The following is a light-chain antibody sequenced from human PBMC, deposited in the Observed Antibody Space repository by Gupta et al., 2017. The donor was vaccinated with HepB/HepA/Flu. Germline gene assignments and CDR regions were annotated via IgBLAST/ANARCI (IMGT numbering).Light chain of an antibody. V-gene: IGKV3-15*01. CDR1: QTVSNN. CDR2: DVS. Sequence: EIVMTQSPATLSVSPGYRATLSCRASQTVSNNLAWYQQKPGQGPRLLIYDVSTRASGIPARFSGSGSGTEFSRTISSLQSEDFAVYYCLQDNNWRPPFGEGTKVEIK. J-gene: IGKJ4*02. CDR3: LQDNNWRPP.